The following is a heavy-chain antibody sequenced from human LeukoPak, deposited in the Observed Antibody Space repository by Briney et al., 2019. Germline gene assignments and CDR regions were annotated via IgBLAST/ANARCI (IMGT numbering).Heavy chain of an antibody. CDR1: GFMFSTYS. D-gene: IGHD3-22*01. CDR2: ISSSSSSTI. V-gene: IGHV3-48*01. J-gene: IGHJ4*02. CDR3: ARARGYYDRSGYAY. Sequence: GGSLRLSCAASGFMFSTYSMNWVRQAPGKGLEWISYISSSSSSTIYYADSVKGRFTISRDNAKNSLYLQTNSLRAEDTAVYYCARARGYYDRSGYAYWGQGTLVTVSS.